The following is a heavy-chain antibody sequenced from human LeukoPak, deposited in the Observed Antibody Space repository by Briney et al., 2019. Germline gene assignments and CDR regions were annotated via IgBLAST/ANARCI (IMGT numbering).Heavy chain of an antibody. Sequence: SETLSLTCTVSGGSISSSSYYWGWIRQPPGKGLEGIGSIYYSGSTNYNPSLKSRVTISVDTSKNQFSLKLSSVTAADTAVYYCARGDYGDVFDYWGQGTLVTVSS. CDR1: GGSISSSSYY. J-gene: IGHJ4*02. CDR2: IYYSGST. V-gene: IGHV4-39*07. D-gene: IGHD4-17*01. CDR3: ARGDYGDVFDY.